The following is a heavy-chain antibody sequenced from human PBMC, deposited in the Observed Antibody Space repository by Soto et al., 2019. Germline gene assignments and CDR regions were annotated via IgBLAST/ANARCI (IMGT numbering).Heavy chain of an antibody. CDR2: IGGSGSPI. D-gene: IGHD2-2*01. J-gene: IGHJ4*02. V-gene: IGHV3-48*03. CDR1: GFILSSYE. Sequence: PGGSLRLSCAASGFILSSYEMNWVRQAQGKGLEWVSYIGGSGSPIYYADSVKGRFTISRDNAKNSLYLQMNSLRAEDTAIYYCARERCHSNSCYLAYWGQRTLVTVSS. CDR3: ARERCHSNSCYLAY.